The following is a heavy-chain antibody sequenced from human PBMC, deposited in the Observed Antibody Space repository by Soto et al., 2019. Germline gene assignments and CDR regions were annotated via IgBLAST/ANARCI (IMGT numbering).Heavy chain of an antibody. CDR1: GGSISSYY. CDR3: ARDSGSYGTGIDY. J-gene: IGHJ4*02. V-gene: IGHV4-59*01. D-gene: IGHD1-26*01. CDR2: IYYSGST. Sequence: SETLSLTCTVSGGSISSYYWSWIRQPPGKGLEWFGYIYYSGSTNYNPSLKSRVTISVDTSKNKFSLKLSPVTAADTAVYYCARDSGSYGTGIDYWGQGTLVTVSS.